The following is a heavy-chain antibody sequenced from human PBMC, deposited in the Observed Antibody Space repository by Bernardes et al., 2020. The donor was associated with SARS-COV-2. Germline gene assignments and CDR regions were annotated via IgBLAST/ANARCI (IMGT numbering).Heavy chain of an antibody. D-gene: IGHD3-3*01. J-gene: IGHJ6*02. V-gene: IGHV3-66*01. Sequence: GGSLSLSCAASGFTVSSNYMSWVRQAPGKGLEWVSVIYSGGSTYYADSVKGRFTISRDNSKNTLYLQMNSLRAEDTAVYYCARDPISYDFWSGYYTSYYGMDVWGQGTTVTVSS. CDR2: IYSGGST. CDR3: ARDPISYDFWSGYYTSYYGMDV. CDR1: GFTVSSNY.